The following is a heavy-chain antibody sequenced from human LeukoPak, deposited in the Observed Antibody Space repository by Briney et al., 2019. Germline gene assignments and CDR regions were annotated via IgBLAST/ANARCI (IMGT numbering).Heavy chain of an antibody. J-gene: IGHJ4*02. V-gene: IGHV4-61*08. CDR2: VYYISNT. CDR3: ARTQSQSGSYRYYFGY. Sequence: PSETLSLTRTVSGASVGGAGYYWSWIRQPPGGGLEWIGYVYYISNTNYNPSLKSRVTMSVNPSENQFSLKLNSVTAADTAMYYCARTQSQSGSYRYYFGYWGQGTLVTVSS. D-gene: IGHD1-26*01. CDR1: GASVGGAGYY.